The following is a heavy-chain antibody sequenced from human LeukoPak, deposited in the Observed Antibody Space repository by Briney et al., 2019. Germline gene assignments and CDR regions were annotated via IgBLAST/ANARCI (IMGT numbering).Heavy chain of an antibody. CDR1: GFTFSSYS. CDR3: VRDDYGDYNIDF. Sequence: GGSLRLSCAASGFTFSSYSMNWVRQAPGKGLEWVSSISSSSSYIYYADSVKGRFTISRDNAKNSLYLQMNSLRVEDTAVYYCVRDDYGDYNIDFWGQGTLVTVSS. V-gene: IGHV3-21*01. D-gene: IGHD4-17*01. J-gene: IGHJ4*02. CDR2: ISSSSSYI.